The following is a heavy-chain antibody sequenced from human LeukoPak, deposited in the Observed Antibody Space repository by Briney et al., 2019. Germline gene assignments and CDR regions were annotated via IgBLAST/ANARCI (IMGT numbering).Heavy chain of an antibody. CDR2: FGGSGII. V-gene: IGHV3-23*01. J-gene: IGHJ4*02. D-gene: IGHD2-21*02. CDR3: ARDNSRCGGDCQGYFDS. Sequence: GGSLRLSCAASGFTFSSFAMNWVRRPPGKGLEWVSGFGGSGIIHYADYVKGRFTLSRDNSKNTLYLQMNSLRPEDTAVYYCARDNSRCGGDCQGYFDSWGQGTLVSVSS. CDR1: GFTFSSFA.